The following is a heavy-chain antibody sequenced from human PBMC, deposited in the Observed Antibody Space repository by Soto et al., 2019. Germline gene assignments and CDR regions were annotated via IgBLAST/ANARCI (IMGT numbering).Heavy chain of an antibody. V-gene: IGHV3-30*03. CDR2: ISYDGSNK. Sequence: QVQLVESGGGVVQPGRSLRLSCAASGFTFSSYGMHWVRQAPGKGLEWVAVISYDGSNKYYADSVKGRFTISRDNSKNTXXLQMNSLRAEDTAVYYCASSKGVAARPGYYYGMDVWGQGTTVTVSS. J-gene: IGHJ6*02. D-gene: IGHD6-6*01. CDR1: GFTFSSYG. CDR3: ASSKGVAARPGYYYGMDV.